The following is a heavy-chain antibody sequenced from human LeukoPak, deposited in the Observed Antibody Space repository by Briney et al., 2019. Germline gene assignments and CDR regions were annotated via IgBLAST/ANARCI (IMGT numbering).Heavy chain of an antibody. CDR2: INPNSGGT. Sequence: ASVKVSCKASGYTFTGYYMHWVRQAPGQGLEWMGWINPNSGGTNYAQKFQGRVTMTRDTSISTAYMELSRLRSDDTAVYYCARDLRGYYGSGDFDYWGQGTLVTVSS. J-gene: IGHJ4*02. CDR3: ARDLRGYYGSGDFDY. CDR1: GYTFTGYY. D-gene: IGHD3-10*01. V-gene: IGHV1-2*02.